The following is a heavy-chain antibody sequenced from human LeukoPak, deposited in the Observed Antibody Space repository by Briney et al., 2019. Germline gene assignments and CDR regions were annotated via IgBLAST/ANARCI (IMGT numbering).Heavy chain of an antibody. CDR3: ARSAYYDLWNEYKKDRFDP. J-gene: IGHJ5*02. D-gene: IGHD3-3*01. CDR2: IYYSGST. V-gene: IGHV4-59*06. Sequence: SETLSLTCGVSGGAITNYYWNWIRQAPGKGLEWIGYIYYSGSTYYNTSLKSRITISLDMSKNQFSLKLSSVTAADTAVYYCARSAYYDLWNEYKKDRFDPWGQGTLVTVSS. CDR1: GGAITNYY.